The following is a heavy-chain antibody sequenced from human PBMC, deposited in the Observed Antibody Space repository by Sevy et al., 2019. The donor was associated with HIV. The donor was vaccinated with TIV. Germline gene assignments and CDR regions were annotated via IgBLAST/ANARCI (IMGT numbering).Heavy chain of an antibody. CDR1: GGSISSGDYY. CDR2: IYYSGRT. D-gene: IGHD6-13*01. CDR3: ARVSAASRIFDY. V-gene: IGHV4-30-4*01. Sequence: SETLSLTCTVSGGSISSGDYYWSWIRQPPGKGLEWIGYIYYSGRTYYNPSLKSRVTISVDTSKNQFSLKLSSVTAADTAVYCCARVSAASRIFDYWGQGTLVTVSS. J-gene: IGHJ4*02.